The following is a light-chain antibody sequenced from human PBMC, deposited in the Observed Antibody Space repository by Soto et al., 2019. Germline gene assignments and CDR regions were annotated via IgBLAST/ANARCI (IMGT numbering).Light chain of an antibody. CDR2: EVS. CDR3: SSYTSSSTLL. CDR1: SSDVGGYNY. J-gene: IGLJ1*01. Sequence: LTQPASVSGSPGQSITISCTGTSSDVGGYNYVSWYQQHPGKAPKLMIYEVSNRPSGVSNRFSGSKSGNTASLTISGLQAEDEADYYCSSYTSSSTLLFGTGTKVTVL. V-gene: IGLV2-14*01.